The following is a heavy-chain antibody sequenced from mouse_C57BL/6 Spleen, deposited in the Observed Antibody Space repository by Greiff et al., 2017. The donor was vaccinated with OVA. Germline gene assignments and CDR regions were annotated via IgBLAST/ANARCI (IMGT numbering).Heavy chain of an antibody. Sequence: VQLQQSGPGLVKPSQSLSLTCSVTGYSITSGYYWNWIRQFPGNKLEWMGYISYDGSNNYNPSLKNRISITRDTSKNQFFLKLNSVTTEDTATYYCARGYDGYAMDYWGQGTSVTVSS. CDR3: ARGYDGYAMDY. D-gene: IGHD2-12*01. V-gene: IGHV3-6*01. CDR1: GYSITSGYY. J-gene: IGHJ4*01. CDR2: ISYDGSN.